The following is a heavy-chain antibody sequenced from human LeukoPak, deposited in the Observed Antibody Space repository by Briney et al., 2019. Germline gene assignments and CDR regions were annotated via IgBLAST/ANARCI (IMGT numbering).Heavy chain of an antibody. Sequence: ASETLSLTRTVSGGSISGHWWSWIRRPPGKGLEWLGDIESTGRLNDNPSLRSRVTLSVDTSKNQFSLKVTSVTAADTAVYYCARPTATPAGDYHYHYIHVWGKGITVTVSS. D-gene: IGHD2-21*01. CDR2: IESTGRL. CDR1: GGSISGHW. CDR3: ARPTATPAGDYHYHYIHV. J-gene: IGHJ6*03. V-gene: IGHV4-4*09.